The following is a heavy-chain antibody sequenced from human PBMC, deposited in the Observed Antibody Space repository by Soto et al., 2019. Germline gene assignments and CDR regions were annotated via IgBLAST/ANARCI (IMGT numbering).Heavy chain of an antibody. J-gene: IGHJ4*02. CDR1: GGSVTNSSYY. Sequence: SEILFLTFTVSGGSVTNSSYYWGLIRQSRGKGLEWIGSVYYRGRSYSKSSVKIRVTIPVDTSKNRFSLSLNSVTASDTAVYFCVSQRTTVPTKAYFYYWGPGVLVTV. V-gene: IGHV4-39*01. CDR2: VYYRGRS. CDR3: VSQRTTVPTKAYFYY. D-gene: IGHD1-1*01.